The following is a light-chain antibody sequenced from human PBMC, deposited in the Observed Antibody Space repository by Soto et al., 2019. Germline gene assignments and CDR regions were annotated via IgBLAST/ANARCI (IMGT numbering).Light chain of an antibody. CDR2: GAS. CDR1: QTINHNS. Sequence: IILTQSPGTLSLSPGERVTLSCKASQTINHNSVAWYQQKPGRAPRLLIYGASARATGIPDRFSGSGAGTFIFHTISRLAHEFVTYYYCQHHGDLCGFGGGTKV. J-gene: IGKJ4*01. V-gene: IGKV3-20*01. CDR3: QHHGDLCG.